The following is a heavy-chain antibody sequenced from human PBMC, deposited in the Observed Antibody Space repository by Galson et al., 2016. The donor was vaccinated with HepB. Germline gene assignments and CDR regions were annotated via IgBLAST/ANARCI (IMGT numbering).Heavy chain of an antibody. J-gene: IGHJ6*02. CDR1: GDSVSRNNVA. Sequence: CAISGDSVSRNNVAWYWIRQSPSRGLEWLGRTYYSSKWYNDYALSLKSRISINADTSKIQIFLQLNSVTPDDTAVYYCARDGRLKYYGMDVWGQGTTVTFSS. D-gene: IGHD5/OR15-5a*01. CDR3: ARDGRLKYYGMDV. V-gene: IGHV6-1*01. CDR2: TYYSSKWYN.